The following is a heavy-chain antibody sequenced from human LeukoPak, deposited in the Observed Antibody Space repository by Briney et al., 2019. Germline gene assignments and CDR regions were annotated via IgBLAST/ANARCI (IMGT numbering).Heavy chain of an antibody. CDR2: INPSGGST. CDR3: ARDLYYYDSSGYSDY. CDR1: GYTFTSYY. V-gene: IGHV1-46*01. Sequence: ASVKVSCKASGYTFTSYYMHWVRQAPGQGLKWMGIINPSGGSTSYAQKFQGRVTMTRDTSTSTVYMELSSLRSEDTAVYYCARDLYYYDSSGYSDYWGQGTLVTVSS. D-gene: IGHD3-22*01. J-gene: IGHJ4*02.